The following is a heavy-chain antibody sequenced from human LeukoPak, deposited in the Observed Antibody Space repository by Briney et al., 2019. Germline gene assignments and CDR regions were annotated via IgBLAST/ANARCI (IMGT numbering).Heavy chain of an antibody. CDR1: GGTFSSYA. Sequence: SVKVSCKASGGTFSSYAISWVRQAPGQGLEWMGRIIPIFGTANYAQKFQGRVTITADKSTSTGYMELSSLRSEDTAVYYCARVGVGESSDYYYYYYMDVWGKGTTVTVSS. J-gene: IGHJ6*03. CDR3: ARVGVGESSDYYYYYYMDV. CDR2: IIPIFGTA. D-gene: IGHD3-10*01. V-gene: IGHV1-69*06.